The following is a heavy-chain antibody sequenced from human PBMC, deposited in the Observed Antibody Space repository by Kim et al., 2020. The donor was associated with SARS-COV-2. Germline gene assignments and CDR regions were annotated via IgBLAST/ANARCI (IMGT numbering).Heavy chain of an antibody. CDR2: GST. CDR3: ARGRGSF. Sequence: GSTNYNPSLKSRVTMSVDTSKHQFSLKLSSVTAADTAVYYCARGRGSFWGQGTLVTVSS. J-gene: IGHJ4*02. V-gene: IGHV4-34*01. D-gene: IGHD1-26*01.